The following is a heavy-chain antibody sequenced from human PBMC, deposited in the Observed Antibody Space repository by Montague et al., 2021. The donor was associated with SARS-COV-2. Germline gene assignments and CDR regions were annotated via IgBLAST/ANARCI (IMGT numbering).Heavy chain of an antibody. V-gene: IGHV4-61*02. CDR2: IYTSGST. CDR3: ARDRPPVATTFYYYYYGMDV. J-gene: IGHJ6*02. Sequence: TLSLTCTVSGGSISSGSYYWSWIRKPAGKGLEWIGRIYTSGSTNYNPSLKSRVTISVDTSKNQFSLKLSSVTAADTAVYYCARDRPPVATTFYYYYYGMDVWGQGTTVTVSS. CDR1: GGSISSGSYY. D-gene: IGHD5-12*01.